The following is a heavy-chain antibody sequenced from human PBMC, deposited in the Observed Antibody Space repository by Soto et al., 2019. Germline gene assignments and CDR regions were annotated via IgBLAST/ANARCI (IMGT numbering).Heavy chain of an antibody. V-gene: IGHV4-39*01. D-gene: IGHD6-25*01. CDR1: GGSITSSSHF. Sequence: TLSLTCTVSGGSITSSSHFWGWVRQPPGKGLEWIGTIYFTGNTYYTPSLKSRLTMSIDTSKNEFSLRLNSVAAADTAVYYCAGQTFTIAAASYGRSNWFDPWGPGTLVTVSS. J-gene: IGHJ5*02. CDR2: IYFTGNT. CDR3: AGQTFTIAAASYGRSNWFDP.